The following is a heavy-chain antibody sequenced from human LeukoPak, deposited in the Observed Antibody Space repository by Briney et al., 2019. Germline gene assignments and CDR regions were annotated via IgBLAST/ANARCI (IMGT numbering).Heavy chain of an antibody. V-gene: IGHV3-7*01. J-gene: IGHJ6*03. CDR2: IKQDGSEK. D-gene: IGHD2-2*01. Sequence: GGSLRLSCAASGFTFSSYWMSWVRQAPGKGLEWVANIKQDGSEKYYVDSVKGRFTISRDNAKNSLYLQMNSLRAEDTAVYYCARDRQVVYCSSTSCPGDYMDVWGKGTTVTVSS. CDR3: ARDRQVVYCSSTSCPGDYMDV. CDR1: GFTFSSYW.